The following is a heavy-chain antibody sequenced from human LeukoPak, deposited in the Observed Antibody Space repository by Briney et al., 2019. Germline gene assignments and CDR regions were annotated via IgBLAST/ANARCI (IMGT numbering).Heavy chain of an antibody. J-gene: IGHJ4*02. D-gene: IGHD5-12*01. CDR1: GASVSTSPYY. Sequence: PSETLSLTCTVSGASVSTSPYYWSWIRQPPGKGLEYIGYISYRGSTDYNPSLNSRVTISVVTSENQFSLRLNYVTAADTAVYYCARLTYDERGSDLFDYWGQGTLVTVSS. CDR3: ARLTYDERGSDLFDY. V-gene: IGHV4-61*01. CDR2: ISYRGST.